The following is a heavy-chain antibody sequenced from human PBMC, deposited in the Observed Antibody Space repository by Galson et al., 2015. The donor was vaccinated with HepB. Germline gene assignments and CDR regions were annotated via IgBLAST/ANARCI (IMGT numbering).Heavy chain of an antibody. CDR3: AKLRVQDY. CDR1: GFTFSSYG. J-gene: IGHJ4*02. V-gene: IGHV3-30*18. Sequence: SLRLSCAASGFTFSSYGMHWVRQAPGKGLEWVAVISYDGSNKYYADSVKGRFTISRDNSKNTLYLQMNSLRAEDTAVYYCAKLRVQDYWGQGTLVTVSS. CDR2: ISYDGSNK.